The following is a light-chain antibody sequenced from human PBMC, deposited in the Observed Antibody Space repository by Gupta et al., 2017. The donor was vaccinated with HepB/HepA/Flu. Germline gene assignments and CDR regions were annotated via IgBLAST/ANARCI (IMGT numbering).Light chain of an antibody. CDR1: SSDVGGYNY. Sequence: QSALTQPTSVSGSPGQSITISCTGTSSDVGGYNYVSWYQQYPGKAPKLMIYDVRNRPSGVSDRFSGSKSGNTASLTISGLQAEDEADYFCRSYTSSVTWVFGGGTKLTVL. J-gene: IGLJ3*02. CDR3: RSYTSSVTWV. V-gene: IGLV2-14*01. CDR2: DVR.